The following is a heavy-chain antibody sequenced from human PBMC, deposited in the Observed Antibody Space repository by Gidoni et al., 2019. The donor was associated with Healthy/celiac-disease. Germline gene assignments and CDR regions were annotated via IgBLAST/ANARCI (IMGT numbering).Heavy chain of an antibody. CDR3: ARHAVLSLGELSLYLDY. D-gene: IGHD3-16*02. Sequence: QVQLVESGGGVVQPGRSLRLSCAASVFTFISYGMHWVRQAPGKGLEWVAVIWYDGSNKYYADSVKGRFTISRDNSKNTLYLQMNSLRAEDTAVYYCARHAVLSLGELSLYLDYWGQGTLVTVSS. CDR2: IWYDGSNK. V-gene: IGHV3-33*01. CDR1: VFTFISYG. J-gene: IGHJ4*02.